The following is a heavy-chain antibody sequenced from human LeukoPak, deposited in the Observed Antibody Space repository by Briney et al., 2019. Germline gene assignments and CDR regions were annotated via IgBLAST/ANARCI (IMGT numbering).Heavy chain of an antibody. D-gene: IGHD4-17*01. CDR2: ISAYNGNT. V-gene: IGHV1-18*01. Sequence: ASVKVSCKASGHTFTSYGISWVRQAPGQGLEWMGWISAYNGNTNYAQKLQGRVTMTTDTSTSAAYMELRSLRSDGTAVYYCARGTVTSEKDFWYFDLWGRGTLVTVSS. J-gene: IGHJ2*01. CDR1: GHTFTSYG. CDR3: ARGTVTSEKDFWYFDL.